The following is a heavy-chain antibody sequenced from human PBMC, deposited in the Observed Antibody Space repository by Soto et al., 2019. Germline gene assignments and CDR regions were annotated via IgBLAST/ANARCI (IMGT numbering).Heavy chain of an antibody. CDR1: GFTVSSNY. CDR3: AREADGDGYYYYYMDV. V-gene: IGHV3-66*01. J-gene: IGHJ6*03. D-gene: IGHD4-17*01. CDR2: IYSGGST. Sequence: GGSLRLSCAASGFTVSSNYMSWVRQAPGKGLEWVSVIYSGGSTYYADSVKGRFTISRDNSKNTLYLQMNSLRAEDTAVYYCAREADGDGYYYYYMDVWGKGTTVTVSS.